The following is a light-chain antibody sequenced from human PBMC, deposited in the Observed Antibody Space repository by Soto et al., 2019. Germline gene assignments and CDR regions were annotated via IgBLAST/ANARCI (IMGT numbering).Light chain of an antibody. CDR3: QQYYNSPLT. CDR2: WAS. Sequence: DIVMTKSPHSLAVSLGERATIHCKSSQSVLSSSDNRNYLAWYQQKAGQSPKLLIYWASSRESGVPDRFSGAGSGTDFTLNISSLQAEDVAVYYCQQYYNSPLTFGGGTKVDI. CDR1: QSVLSSSDNRNY. J-gene: IGKJ4*01. V-gene: IGKV4-1*01.